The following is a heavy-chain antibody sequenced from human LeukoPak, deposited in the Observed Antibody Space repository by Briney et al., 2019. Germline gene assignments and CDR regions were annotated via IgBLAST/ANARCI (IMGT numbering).Heavy chain of an antibody. J-gene: IGHJ4*02. Sequence: GGSLRLSCAASGFTFSSYEMNWVRQAPGKGLEWVSYISSSGSTIYYADSVKGRFTISRDNAKNSLYLQMNSLRAEDTAVYYCARDLYRIVVVPHYFDFWGQGTLVTVSS. V-gene: IGHV3-48*03. CDR2: ISSSGSTI. CDR1: GFTFSSYE. D-gene: IGHD3-22*01. CDR3: ARDLYRIVVVPHYFDF.